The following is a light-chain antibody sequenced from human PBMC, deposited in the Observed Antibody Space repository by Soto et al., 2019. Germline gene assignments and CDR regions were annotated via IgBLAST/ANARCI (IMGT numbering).Light chain of an antibody. CDR3: QQYYITGPVT. J-gene: IGKJ4*01. CDR1: QSLLYNSNNKNF. Sequence: DIVMTQSPESLAVSLGERATIDCKSSQSLLYNSNNKNFLAWYQQKPGQPPKLLIYWASTRESGVPDRFHGSGSGTNFTLTISSLQAEDVAIYYCQQYYITGPVTFGGGTKVDIK. V-gene: IGKV4-1*01. CDR2: WAS.